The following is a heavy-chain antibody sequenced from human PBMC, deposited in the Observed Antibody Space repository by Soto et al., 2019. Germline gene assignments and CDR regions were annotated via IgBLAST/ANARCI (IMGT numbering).Heavy chain of an antibody. V-gene: IGHV4-34*01. D-gene: IGHD3-10*01. CDR3: ARGRTAALIETRLFRVLFDL. CDR2: ISRSGST. Sequence: QVQLQQWGAGLLKPSETLSLTCAVSGGSLGGFHWSWIRQPPGKGLEWIGEISRSGSTNYGPSLKSRVTMSMDTSRNQVYLNLSSVNDADTAVYYCARGRTAALIETRLFRVLFDLWGHGNLVTVSS. J-gene: IGHJ4*01. CDR1: GGSLGGFH.